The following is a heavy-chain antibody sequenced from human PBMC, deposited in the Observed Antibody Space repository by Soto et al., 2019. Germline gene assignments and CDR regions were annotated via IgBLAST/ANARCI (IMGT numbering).Heavy chain of an antibody. CDR3: AKRLTGTTDPYYYYGMDV. CDR2: IYYSGST. D-gene: IGHD1-7*01. Sequence: SETLSLTCTVSGGSISSSSYYWGWIRQPPGKGLEWIGSIYYSGSTYYNPSLKSRVTISVDTSKNQFSLKLSSVTAADTAVYYCAKRLTGTTDPYYYYGMDVWGQGTTVTVSS. J-gene: IGHJ6*02. CDR1: GGSISSSSYY. V-gene: IGHV4-39*01.